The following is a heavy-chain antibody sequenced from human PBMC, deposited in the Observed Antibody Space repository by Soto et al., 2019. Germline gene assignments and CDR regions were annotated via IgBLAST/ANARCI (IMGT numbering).Heavy chain of an antibody. V-gene: IGHV3-21*01. Sequence: GGSLRLSCAASGFTFSSYSKNWVRQAPGKGLEWVSSISSSSSYIYYADSVKGRFTISRDNAKNSLYLQMNILTAEDTAVYYCARDTGVTVTTFTNYYYDMDVWGQGTTVTVYS. CDR3: ARDTGVTVTTFTNYYYDMDV. CDR1: GFTFSSYS. CDR2: ISSSSSYI. J-gene: IGHJ6*02. D-gene: IGHD4-17*01.